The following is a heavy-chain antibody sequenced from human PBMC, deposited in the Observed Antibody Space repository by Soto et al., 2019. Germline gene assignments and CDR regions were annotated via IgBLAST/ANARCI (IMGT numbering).Heavy chain of an antibody. CDR1: GYTFTLYT. V-gene: IGHV1-3*01. Sequence: ASVKVSCKASGYTFTLYTLHWVRQAPGQRLEWMGWINGGNGDTKYSQEFQGRVTITRDTSANTVYMELSSLRSEDTAVYYCARDQHDYISGSRLDWFDPWGQGTQVTVSS. CDR2: INGGNGDT. D-gene: IGHD3-16*01. J-gene: IGHJ5*02. CDR3: ARDQHDYISGSRLDWFDP.